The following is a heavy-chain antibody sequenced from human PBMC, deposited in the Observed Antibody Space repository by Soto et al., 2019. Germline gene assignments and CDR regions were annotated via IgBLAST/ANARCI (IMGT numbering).Heavy chain of an antibody. CDR3: PRVLRGWSDP. V-gene: IGHV4-4*02. J-gene: IGHJ5*02. CDR2: ISHSGIT. CDR1: GGSITSANW. Sequence: QVQLQESGPGLVKPSGTLSLTCAVSGGSITSANWWTWVRQPPGGGLEWIGEISHSGITNYKASLKSRVTMSVDKTKKDVSLKLTSVTAADTAVYYCPRVLRGWSDPWGQGTPVTVSS.